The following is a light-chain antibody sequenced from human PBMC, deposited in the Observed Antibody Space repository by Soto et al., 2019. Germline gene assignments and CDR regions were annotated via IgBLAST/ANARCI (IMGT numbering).Light chain of an antibody. Sequence: EIVMTQSPGTLSVSPGERATLSCRASQSISDNLAWYQQKPGQAPRLLIYRASTRATDIPARFSGSGSETEFTLTISGLQSEDFALYYCQQYNNWPSFTFGPGTKVEIK. J-gene: IGKJ3*01. CDR2: RAS. V-gene: IGKV3-15*01. CDR3: QQYNNWPSFT. CDR1: QSISDN.